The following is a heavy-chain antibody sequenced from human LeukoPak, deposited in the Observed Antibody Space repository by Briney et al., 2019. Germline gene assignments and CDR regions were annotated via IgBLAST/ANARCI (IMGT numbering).Heavy chain of an antibody. J-gene: IGHJ2*01. CDR2: ISAYNGNT. CDR1: GYTFTSYG. D-gene: IGHD3-22*01. V-gene: IGHV1-18*01. Sequence: ASVRVSCKASGYTFTSYGISWVRQAPGQGLEWMGWISAYNGNTNYAQKLQGRVTMTTDTSTSTAYMELRSLRSDDTAVYYCARDYYYDSSGYPDWYFDLWGRGTLVTVSS. CDR3: ARDYYYDSSGYPDWYFDL.